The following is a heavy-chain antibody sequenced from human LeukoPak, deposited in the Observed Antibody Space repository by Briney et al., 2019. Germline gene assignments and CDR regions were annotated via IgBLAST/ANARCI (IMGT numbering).Heavy chain of an antibody. CDR1: GGSISGYY. V-gene: IGHV4-59*01. CDR2: IYYSGST. CDR3: ARTLSSGYPNYYYYMDV. J-gene: IGHJ6*03. D-gene: IGHD3-22*01. Sequence: PSETLSLTCTVSGGSISGYYWSWIRQPPGKGLEWIAYIYYSGSTNYNPSLKSRVTISVDTSKNQFSLKLSSVTAADTAVYYCARTLSSGYPNYYYYMDVWGKGTTVTVSS.